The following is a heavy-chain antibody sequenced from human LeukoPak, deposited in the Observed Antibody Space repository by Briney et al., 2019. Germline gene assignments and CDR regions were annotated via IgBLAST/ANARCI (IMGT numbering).Heavy chain of an antibody. V-gene: IGHV3-9*01. D-gene: IGHD3-10*01. CDR2: ISWNSGTI. Sequence: GRSLRLSCAASGFTFDDYAIYWVRQAPGKGLEWVSGISWNSGTIGYADSVKGRFTISRDNAKNSLYPQKNSLRAEDTALYYCAKDFLYGSGRGAFDIWGQGTMVTVSS. CDR1: GFTFDDYA. J-gene: IGHJ3*02. CDR3: AKDFLYGSGRGAFDI.